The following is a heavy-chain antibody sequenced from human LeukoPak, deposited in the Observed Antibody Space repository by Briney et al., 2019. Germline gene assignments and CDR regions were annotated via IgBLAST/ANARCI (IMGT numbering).Heavy chain of an antibody. J-gene: IGHJ4*02. CDR1: GSTFSSYA. CDR3: ARDSGATGPLGLGVY. D-gene: IGHD1-1*01. Sequence: GGSLRLSCAASGSTFSSYAMHWVRQAPGKGLEWVAVISYDGSNKYYADSVKGRFTISRDNSKNTLYLQMNSLRAEDTAVYYCARDSGATGPLGLGVYWGQGTLVTVSS. CDR2: ISYDGSNK. V-gene: IGHV3-30-3*01.